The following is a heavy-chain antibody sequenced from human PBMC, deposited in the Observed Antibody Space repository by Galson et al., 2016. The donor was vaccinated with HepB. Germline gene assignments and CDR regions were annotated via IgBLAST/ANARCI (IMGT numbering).Heavy chain of an antibody. Sequence: ETLSLTCTVSGGYVSGNNWWAWVRQSPEKGLEWIGEIVESGSRNYNPSLAGRVSISSDKSNNLVFLSLTSVTAADTAVYYCARGFYDVSSGYLDLWGHGAAVIVSS. CDR2: IVESGSR. CDR3: ARGFYDVSSGYLDL. V-gene: IGHV4-4*02. D-gene: IGHD3-3*01. CDR1: GGYVSGNNW. J-gene: IGHJ6*02.